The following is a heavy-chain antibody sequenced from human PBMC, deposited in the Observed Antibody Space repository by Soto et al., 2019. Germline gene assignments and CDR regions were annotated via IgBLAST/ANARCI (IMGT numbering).Heavy chain of an antibody. CDR3: VKSSRTLGDS. Sequence: VQLLESGGGLVQPGGSLRLSCAASGLTFSSFAMSWVRQAPGKGLEWVSAIDTSGGVTYYADSVKGRFTISRDNSKNTLYLQMNSLRAEDTAVYYAVKSSRTLGDSWGQGTLVTVSS. D-gene: IGHD6-13*01. CDR2: IDTSGGVT. V-gene: IGHV3-23*01. J-gene: IGHJ4*02. CDR1: GLTFSSFA.